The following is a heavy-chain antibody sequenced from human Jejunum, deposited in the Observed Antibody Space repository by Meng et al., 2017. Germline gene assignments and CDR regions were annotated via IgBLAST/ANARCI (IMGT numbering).Heavy chain of an antibody. CDR3: ARRGPDTFDI. V-gene: IGHV3-11*01. CDR1: EFAFSDFY. CDR2: ISSGGDTI. Sequence: GGSLRLSCAASEFAFSDFYMSWIRQAPGEGLEWVSHISSGGDTIFNADSVKGRFVISRDNAKNSLYLQMNSLRAEDTAVYYCARRGPDTFDIWGQGTMVTVSS. J-gene: IGHJ3*02.